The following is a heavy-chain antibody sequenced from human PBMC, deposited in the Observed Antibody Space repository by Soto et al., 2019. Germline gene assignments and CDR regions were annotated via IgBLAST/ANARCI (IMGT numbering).Heavy chain of an antibody. J-gene: IGHJ4*02. D-gene: IGHD5-18*01. V-gene: IGHV4-30-4*01. CDR2: IYYSGST. Sequence: QLQLQESGPGLVKPSQTLSLTCSVSGDSINTADYFWTWIRQTPGKGLEWIGSIYYSGSTYYNPSLKSRITISVDTSKNLFSLKVAAVISTDTARYYCARGAYTYGHTSYWSQGSTVTVSS. CDR1: GDSINTADYF. CDR3: ARGAYTYGHTSY.